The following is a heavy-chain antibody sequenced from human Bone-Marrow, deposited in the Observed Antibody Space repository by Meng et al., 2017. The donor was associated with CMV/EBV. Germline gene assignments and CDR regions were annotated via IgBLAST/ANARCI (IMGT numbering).Heavy chain of an antibody. Sequence: GGSLRLSCAASGFTFNNYAMHWVRQAPGKGLEWVAVTSYDGRNKYDADSVKGRFTISRDNSKDTLFLQMNSLRAEDTAVYYCARDGCTSTSCYPHFDYWGQGTRVTVSS. CDR3: ARDGCTSTSCYPHFDY. CDR2: TSYDGRNK. D-gene: IGHD2-2*01. V-gene: IGHV3-30*04. J-gene: IGHJ4*02. CDR1: GFTFNNYA.